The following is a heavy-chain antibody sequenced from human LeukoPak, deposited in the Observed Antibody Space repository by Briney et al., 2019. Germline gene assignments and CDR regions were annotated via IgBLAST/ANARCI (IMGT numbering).Heavy chain of an antibody. V-gene: IGHV4-34*01. CDR3: AGGRWLQSDY. Sequence: SETLSLTCAVYGGSFSGYYWSWIRQPPGKGLEWIGEINHSGGTNYNPSLKSRVTISVDTSKNQFSLKLSSVTAADTAVYYCAGGRWLQSDYWGQGTLVTVSS. CDR1: GGSFSGYY. J-gene: IGHJ4*02. CDR2: INHSGGT. D-gene: IGHD5-24*01.